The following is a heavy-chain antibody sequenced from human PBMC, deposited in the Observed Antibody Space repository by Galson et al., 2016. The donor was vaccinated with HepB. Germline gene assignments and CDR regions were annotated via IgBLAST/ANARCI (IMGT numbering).Heavy chain of an antibody. Sequence: SLRLSCAASGFTFRIYSMSWVRQAPGKGLEWLSVSYGDGSTYYAESVKGRFTISRDDGKNSLYLQMNTLRAEDTAVYYCARVFSYDRRDYYRHFDSWGRGTLVTVSS. J-gene: IGHJ4*02. CDR3: ARVFSYDRRDYYRHFDS. V-gene: IGHV3-53*01. D-gene: IGHD3-22*01. CDR1: GFTFRIYS. CDR2: SYGDGST.